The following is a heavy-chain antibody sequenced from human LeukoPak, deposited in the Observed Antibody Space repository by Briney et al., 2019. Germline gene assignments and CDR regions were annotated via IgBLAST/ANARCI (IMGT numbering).Heavy chain of an antibody. V-gene: IGHV1-2*02. CDR1: GYTFTGYY. CDR2: INPNSGGT. J-gene: IGHJ4*02. Sequence: ASVKVSCKASGYTFTGYYMHWVRQAPGQGLEWMGWINPNSGGTNYAQKFQGRVTMTRDTSISTAYMELGRLRSDDTAVYYCAREVLRSVTMVRGVMGYWGQGTLVTVSS. CDR3: AREVLRSVTMVRGVMGY. D-gene: IGHD3-10*01.